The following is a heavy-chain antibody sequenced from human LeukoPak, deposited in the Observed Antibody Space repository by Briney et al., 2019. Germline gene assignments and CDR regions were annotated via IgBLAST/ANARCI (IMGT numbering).Heavy chain of an antibody. CDR3: VRDPFCSSTTRCSIEDWFDP. V-gene: IGHV3-20*04. Sequence: GGSLRLSCAASGFRFDDYDMSWVREVPGKGLEWVAGVTSDGGSTGYVDSVKGRFAISRDNTKNSLFLQMYSLRTEDTALYYCVRDPFCSSTTRCSIEDWFDPWGQGTLVTVSS. D-gene: IGHD2/OR15-2a*01. CDR2: VTSDGGST. J-gene: IGHJ5*02. CDR1: GFRFDDYD.